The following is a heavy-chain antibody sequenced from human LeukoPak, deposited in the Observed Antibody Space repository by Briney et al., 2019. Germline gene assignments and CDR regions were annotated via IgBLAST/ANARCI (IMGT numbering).Heavy chain of an antibody. J-gene: IGHJ4*02. Sequence: RSGGSLRLSCAASGFTFSSYGMHWVRQAPGKGLEWVALISYDGRNKHHADSVKGRFTISRDNSRNTLYLQMNSLRAEDTAVYYCAKDRYSGSYLQGGPCAHWGQGTLVTVSS. D-gene: IGHD1-26*01. V-gene: IGHV3-30*18. CDR2: ISYDGRNK. CDR3: AKDRYSGSYLQGGPCAH. CDR1: GFTFSSYG.